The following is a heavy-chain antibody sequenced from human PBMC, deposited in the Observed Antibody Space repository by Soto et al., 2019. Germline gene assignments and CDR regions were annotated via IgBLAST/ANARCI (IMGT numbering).Heavy chain of an antibody. J-gene: IGHJ5*02. CDR1: GYTFTGYY. Sequence: ASVKVSCKASGYTFTGYYMHWVRQAPGHGLEWLGWINPNSGGTNYAQKFQGRVTMTRDTSISTAYMELSRLRSGHTAVYYCARYPAPIAVAGQLGFDPWGQGTLVTVSS. CDR3: ARYPAPIAVAGQLGFDP. CDR2: INPNSGGT. V-gene: IGHV1-2*02. D-gene: IGHD6-19*01.